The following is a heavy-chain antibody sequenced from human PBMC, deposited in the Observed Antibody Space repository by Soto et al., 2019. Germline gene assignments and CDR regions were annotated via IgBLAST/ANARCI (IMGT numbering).Heavy chain of an antibody. V-gene: IGHV4-59*01. CDR3: ARGLVLWFGESHFDY. D-gene: IGHD3-10*01. Sequence: SETLSLTCTVSGGSISSYYWSWIRQPPGKGLEWIGYIYYSGSTNYNPSLKSRVTISVDTSKNQFSLKLSSVTAADTAVYYCARGLVLWFGESHFDYWGQGTLVTVSS. CDR1: GGSISSYY. CDR2: IYYSGST. J-gene: IGHJ4*02.